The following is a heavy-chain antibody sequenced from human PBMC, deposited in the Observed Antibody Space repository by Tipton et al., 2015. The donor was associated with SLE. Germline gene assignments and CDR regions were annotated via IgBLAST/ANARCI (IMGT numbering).Heavy chain of an antibody. Sequence: TLSLTCAVYGGSFSGYYWSWIRQPPGKGLEWIGEINHSGSTNYNPSLKSRATISVDTSKNQFSLKLSSVTAADTAVYYCATSIAAAGTGWFDPWGQGTLVTVSS. CDR2: INHSGST. D-gene: IGHD6-13*01. V-gene: IGHV4-34*01. CDR1: GGSFSGYY. CDR3: ATSIAAAGTGWFDP. J-gene: IGHJ5*02.